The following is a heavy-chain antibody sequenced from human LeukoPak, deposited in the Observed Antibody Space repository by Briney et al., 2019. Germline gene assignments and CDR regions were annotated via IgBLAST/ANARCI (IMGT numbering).Heavy chain of an antibody. Sequence: SETLSLTCTVSGGSISSYYWSWIRQPPGKGLEWIGYIYYTGSTYYNPSLKSRVTISVDTSKNQFSLKLSSVTAADTAVYYCARLLWFGELLFAFDIWGQGTMVTVSS. CDR2: IYYTGST. CDR3: ARLLWFGELLFAFDI. V-gene: IGHV4-59*12. CDR1: GGSISSYY. J-gene: IGHJ3*02. D-gene: IGHD3-10*01.